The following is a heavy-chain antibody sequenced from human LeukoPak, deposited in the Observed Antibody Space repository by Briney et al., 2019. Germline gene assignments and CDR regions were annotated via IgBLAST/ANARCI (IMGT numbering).Heavy chain of an antibody. J-gene: IGHJ6*02. CDR3: ARGLDSSSWSPYYYYYYGMDV. V-gene: IGHV1-8*01. D-gene: IGHD6-13*01. CDR1: GYSFTSYD. CDR2: MNPNSGNT. Sequence: GASVKVSCKASGYSFTSYDINWVRQATGQGLEWVGWMNPNSGNTGYAQKFQGRVTMTSNTSIGTAYMELSSLSSEDTAVYYCARGLDSSSWSPYYYYYYGMDVWGQGTPVTVSS.